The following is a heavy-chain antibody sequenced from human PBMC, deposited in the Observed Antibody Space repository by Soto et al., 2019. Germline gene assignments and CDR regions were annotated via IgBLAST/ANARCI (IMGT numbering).Heavy chain of an antibody. CDR3: ARARQRDTGRGLDV. J-gene: IGHJ6*02. V-gene: IGHV4-59*01. CDR2: ISYSWST. D-gene: IGHD5-18*01. CDR1: GDSINNYF. Sequence: SETLSLTCTISGDSINNYFWNWIRQSPGKGLEWIGYISYSWSTIYNPSLQSRVTISSDTSKNQFSLELSSVTAADTAVYYCARARQRDTGRGLDVWGQGTTVTVSS.